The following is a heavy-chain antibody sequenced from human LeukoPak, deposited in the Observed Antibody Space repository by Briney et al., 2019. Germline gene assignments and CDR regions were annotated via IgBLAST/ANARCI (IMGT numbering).Heavy chain of an antibody. CDR1: GGSISSGGYY. CDR3: ARAAIGDYYDSSDSSAAD. V-gene: IGHV4-31*03. CDR2: IYYSGST. D-gene: IGHD3-22*01. Sequence: PSEILSLTCTVSGGSISSGGYYWSWIRQHPGKGLEWIGYIYYSGSTYYNPSLKSRVAISVDTSKNQFSLKLSSVTAADTAVYYCARAAIGDYYDSSDSSAADWGQGTLVTVSS. J-gene: IGHJ4*02.